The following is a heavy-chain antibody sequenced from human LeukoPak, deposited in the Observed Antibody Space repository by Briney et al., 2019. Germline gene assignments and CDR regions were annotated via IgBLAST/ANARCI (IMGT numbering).Heavy chain of an antibody. V-gene: IGHV4-34*01. CDR3: ARQRNRLLYCYEPLGFFDY. D-gene: IGHD3-22*01. CDR2: INHSGST. CDR1: GGSFSGYY. Sequence: PSETLSLTCAVYGGSFSGYYWSWIRQPPGKGLEWIGEINHSGSTNYNPSLKSRVTISVDTSKNQFSLKLSSVTAADTAVYYCARQRNRLLYCYEPLGFFDYWGQGTLVTVSS. J-gene: IGHJ4*02.